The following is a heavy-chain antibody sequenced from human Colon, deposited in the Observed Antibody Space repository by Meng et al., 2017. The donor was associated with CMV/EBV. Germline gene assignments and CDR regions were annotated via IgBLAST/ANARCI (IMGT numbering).Heavy chain of an antibody. CDR2: ISAYNGNT. V-gene: IGHV1-18*01. D-gene: IGHD3-22*01. Sequence: ASVKVSCKASGYTFTSYGISWVRQAPGQGLEWMGWISAYNGNTNYAQKLQGRVTMTTDTSTSTAYMELRGLRSDDTAVYCCAHYCDSGGTIGYWGQGTLVTVSS. CDR1: GYTFTSYG. J-gene: IGHJ4*02. CDR3: AHYCDSGGTIGY.